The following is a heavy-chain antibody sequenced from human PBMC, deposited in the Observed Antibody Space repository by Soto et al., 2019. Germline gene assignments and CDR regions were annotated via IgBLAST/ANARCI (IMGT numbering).Heavy chain of an antibody. Sequence: TGESLKISCNGSGYSFTSYWISWVRQMPGKGLEWMGRIDPSDSYTNYSPSFQGHVTISAVKSISTAYLQWSSLKASDTAMYYCARYCSSTSCYTDYYYYGMDVWGQGTTVTVSS. V-gene: IGHV5-10-1*01. D-gene: IGHD2-2*02. CDR2: IDPSDSYT. J-gene: IGHJ6*02. CDR1: GYSFTSYW. CDR3: ARYCSSTSCYTDYYYYGMDV.